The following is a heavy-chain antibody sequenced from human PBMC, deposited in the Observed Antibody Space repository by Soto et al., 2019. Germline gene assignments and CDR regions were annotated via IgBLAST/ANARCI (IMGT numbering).Heavy chain of an antibody. Sequence: PWGSLGLSCASSVFTFSSYWMHWVRQASGKGLVWVSRISFDGSTTTYADSVKGRFTISRDNAKNTLYLQMNSLRAEDTAVYYCARGGAHTAMANEYWGQGAMVTVSS. CDR1: VFTFSSYW. CDR2: ISFDGSTT. D-gene: IGHD5-18*01. J-gene: IGHJ4*02. CDR3: ARGGAHTAMANEY. V-gene: IGHV3-74*01.